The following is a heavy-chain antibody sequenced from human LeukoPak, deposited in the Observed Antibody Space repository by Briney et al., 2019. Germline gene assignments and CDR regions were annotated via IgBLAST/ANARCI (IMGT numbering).Heavy chain of an antibody. Sequence: SETLSLTCTVSGGSIYSYYWSWFRQPPGKGLEWIGYIYTTGSTNYDPSLMSRVTISIDTSKSQFSLKLSSVTAADTAVYYCARHGYYYYMDVRGKGTTVTVSS. V-gene: IGHV4-4*09. CDR1: GGSIYSYY. J-gene: IGHJ6*03. CDR3: ARHGYYYYMDV. CDR2: IYTTGST.